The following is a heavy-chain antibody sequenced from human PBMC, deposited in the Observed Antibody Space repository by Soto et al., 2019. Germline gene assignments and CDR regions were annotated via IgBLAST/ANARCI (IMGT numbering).Heavy chain of an antibody. V-gene: IGHV3-7*01. CDR3: ARGLHSLFDY. Sequence: EVQLVESGGGLVQPGGSLRLSCAASKFTLNTYWMNWVRQAPGKGLEWVANIDQDGSNKHYVDSVEGRFTISRDNAKKSVFLQMSSLRVEDTAVYYCARGLHSLFDYWGQGTLVTVSS. D-gene: IGHD2-21*01. CDR1: KFTLNTYW. J-gene: IGHJ4*02. CDR2: IDQDGSNK.